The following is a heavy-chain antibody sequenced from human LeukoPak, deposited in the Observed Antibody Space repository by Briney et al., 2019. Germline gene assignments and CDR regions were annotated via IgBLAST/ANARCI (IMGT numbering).Heavy chain of an antibody. CDR2: ISNDETNK. D-gene: IGHD3-9*01. Sequence: PGGSLRLSCAASGFTFSRDGIHWVRQAPGKGLEWVAVISNDETNKYYTDSVKGRFTISRDNSKNTLYLQMDSLRAEDTAVYYCAKGALRYFDWWGQGTLVTVSS. J-gene: IGHJ4*02. V-gene: IGHV3-30*18. CDR1: GFTFSRDG. CDR3: AKGALRYFDW.